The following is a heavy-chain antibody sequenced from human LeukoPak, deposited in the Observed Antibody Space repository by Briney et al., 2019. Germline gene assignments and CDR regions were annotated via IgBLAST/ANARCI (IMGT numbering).Heavy chain of an antibody. CDR2: ISYDGSNK. Sequence: GGSLRLSCAASGFTFSSYAIHWVRQAPGKGLEWVAVISYDGSNKYYADSVKGRFTISRDNSKNTLYLQMNSLRAEDTAVYYCATGANYDILRTYYYCGMDVWGQGTTVTVSS. J-gene: IGHJ6*02. V-gene: IGHV3-30-3*01. CDR1: GFTFSSYA. D-gene: IGHD3-9*01. CDR3: ATGANYDILRTYYYCGMDV.